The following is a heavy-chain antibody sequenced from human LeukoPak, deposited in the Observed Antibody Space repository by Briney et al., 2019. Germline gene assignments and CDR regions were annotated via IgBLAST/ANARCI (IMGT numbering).Heavy chain of an antibody. Sequence: SETLPLTCTVSGGSISSYYWSWIRQPPGKGLEWIGYIYYSGSTNYNPSLKSRVTISVDTSKNQFSLKLSSVTAADTAVYYCARDSGLDTAMGDYFDYWGQGTLVTVSS. CDR1: GGSISSYY. J-gene: IGHJ4*02. CDR3: ARDSGLDTAMGDYFDY. CDR2: IYYSGST. D-gene: IGHD5-18*01. V-gene: IGHV4-59*01.